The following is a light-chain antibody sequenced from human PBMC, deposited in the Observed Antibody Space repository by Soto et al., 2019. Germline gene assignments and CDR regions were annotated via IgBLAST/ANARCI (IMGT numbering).Light chain of an antibody. J-gene: IGKJ4*01. V-gene: IGKV1-39*01. Sequence: QSAAAVSASLGDRVTITCRASQSISTYLNWYQQKPGKAPELMIFAASSLQSGVPSRFSGSGSGTDFTLTISSLQPEDFATYYCQQAASLPHPFAGRTKV. CDR3: QQAASLPHP. CDR1: QSISTY. CDR2: AAS.